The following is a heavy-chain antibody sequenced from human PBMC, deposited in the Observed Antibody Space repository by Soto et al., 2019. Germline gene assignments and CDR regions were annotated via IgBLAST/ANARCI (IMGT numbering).Heavy chain of an antibody. V-gene: IGHV4-59*08. CDR3: ARNVYYGSGSLPFDY. D-gene: IGHD3-10*01. J-gene: IGHJ4*02. CDR1: GGSISSYY. CDR2: IYYSGST. Sequence: PSETLSLTCAVSGGSISSYYWSWIRPPPGKGLEWIGYIYYSGSTNYNPSLKSRVTISVDTSKNQFSLKLSSVTAADTAVYYCARNVYYGSGSLPFDYWGQGTVVTSPQ.